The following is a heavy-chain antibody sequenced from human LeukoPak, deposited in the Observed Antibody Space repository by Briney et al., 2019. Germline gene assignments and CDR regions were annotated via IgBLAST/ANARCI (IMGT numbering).Heavy chain of an antibody. CDR2: IGDSVGST. J-gene: IGHJ4*02. Sequence: PGGSLRLSCAASGFTFNSYAMSWVRQAPGKGLEWVSTIGDSVGSTYYTDSVKGRFTISRDDSKNTLSLQMSSLRAEDTAVYYCAKVRGSSGWRPDYWGQGTLVTVSS. CDR1: GFTFNSYA. V-gene: IGHV3-23*01. CDR3: AKVRGSSGWRPDY. D-gene: IGHD6-19*01.